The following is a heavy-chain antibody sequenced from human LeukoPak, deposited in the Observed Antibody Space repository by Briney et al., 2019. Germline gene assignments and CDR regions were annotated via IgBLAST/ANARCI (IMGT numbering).Heavy chain of an antibody. CDR3: ARYIVLMVYAFYGIDV. V-gene: IGHV1-18*01. D-gene: IGHD2-8*01. CDR1: GYTFTSYG. Sequence: ASVTVSCKASGYTFTSYGMSWVRQAPGQGLEWMGWISAYNGNTNYAQKLQGRVTVTTDTSTSTAYMELRSLRSDDTAVYYCARYIVLMVYAFYGIDVWGQGTTVTVSS. CDR2: ISAYNGNT. J-gene: IGHJ6*02.